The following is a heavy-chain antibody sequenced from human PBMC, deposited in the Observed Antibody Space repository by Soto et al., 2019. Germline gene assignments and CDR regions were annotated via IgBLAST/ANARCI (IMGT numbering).Heavy chain of an antibody. CDR1: GGTFSSYA. J-gene: IGHJ4*02. CDR2: IIPIFGTA. V-gene: IGHV1-69*13. CDR3: ARAPDYGDYAGGYFDH. D-gene: IGHD4-17*01. Sequence: SVKVSCKASGGTFSSYAISWVRQAPGQGLEWMGGIIPIFGTANYAQKFQGRVTITADESTSTAYMELSSLRSEDTAVYYCARAPDYGDYAGGYFDHWGQGTLVTVS.